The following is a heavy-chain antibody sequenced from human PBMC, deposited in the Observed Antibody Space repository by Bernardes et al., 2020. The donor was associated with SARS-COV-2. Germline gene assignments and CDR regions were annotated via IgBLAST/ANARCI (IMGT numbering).Heavy chain of an antibody. J-gene: IGHJ5*02. D-gene: IGHD3-10*01. CDR3: AHTMGARFDP. CDR1: GYTLTELS. CDR2: FDPEDGET. V-gene: IGHV1-24*01. Sequence: ASVKVSCKVSGYTLTELSMHWVRQAPGKGLEWMGGFDPEDGETIYAQKFQGRLTISKDTSKNQVVLTMTNTDPVDTATYYCAHTMGARFDPWGQGTLVTVSS.